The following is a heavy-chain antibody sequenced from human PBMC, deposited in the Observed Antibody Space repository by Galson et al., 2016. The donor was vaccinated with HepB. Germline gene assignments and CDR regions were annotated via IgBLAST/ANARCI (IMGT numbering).Heavy chain of an antibody. Sequence: QSGAEVKKPGESLKISCKGSGFDFTSYWIGWVRQMPGKGLERMGIVSPANSDTRYSPSFQGQVTFSVDKSISTAYLQWNSLKASDSSMYSCGNLWAPYNWNDGWFDPWGQGTLVIVSS. D-gene: IGHD1-20*01. CDR2: VSPANSDT. CDR3: GNLWAPYNWNDGWFDP. CDR1: GFDFTSYW. J-gene: IGHJ5*02. V-gene: IGHV5-51*01.